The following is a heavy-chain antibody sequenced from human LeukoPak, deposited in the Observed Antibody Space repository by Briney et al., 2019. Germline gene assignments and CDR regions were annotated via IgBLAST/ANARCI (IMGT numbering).Heavy chain of an antibody. CDR2: IYYSGST. D-gene: IGHD4-17*01. CDR1: GGSISSHY. J-gene: IGHJ6*03. CDR3: ARSSDYGDYVYYYYYMDV. V-gene: IGHV4-59*11. Sequence: SSETLSLTCTVSGGSISSHYWSWIRQPPGKGLEWIGYIYYSGSTNYNPSLKSRVTISVDTSKNQFSLELSSVTAADTAVYYCARSSDYGDYVYYYYYMDVWGKGTTVTVSS.